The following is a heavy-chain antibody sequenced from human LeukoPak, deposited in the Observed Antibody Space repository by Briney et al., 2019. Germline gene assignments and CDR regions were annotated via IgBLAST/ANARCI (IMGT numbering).Heavy chain of an antibody. CDR2: IKQDGSEK. J-gene: IGHJ4*02. V-gene: IGHV3-7*01. D-gene: IGHD3-10*01. Sequence: PGGSLRLSCAASGFTFSSYWMSWVRQAPGKGLEWVANIKQDGSEKYYVDSVKGRFTISRDNAKNTLYLQMNSLRAEDTAVYYCARDNYGSGSIYYFDYWGQGTLVTVSS. CDR1: GFTFSSYW. CDR3: ARDNYGSGSIYYFDY.